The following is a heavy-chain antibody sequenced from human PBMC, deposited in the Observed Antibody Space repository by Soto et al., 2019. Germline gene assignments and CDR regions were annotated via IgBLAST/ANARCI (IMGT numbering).Heavy chain of an antibody. J-gene: IGHJ5*02. CDR3: ARVLRGWFDP. V-gene: IGHV4-4*02. CDR2: ISHSGIT. Sequence: SETLSLTCAVSCGSITSANWWTWVRQPPGGGLEWIGEISHSGITNYKASLKSRVTMSVDKTKNDVSLKLTSVTAADTAVYYCARVLRGWFDPWGQGTPVTVSS. CDR1: CGSITSANW.